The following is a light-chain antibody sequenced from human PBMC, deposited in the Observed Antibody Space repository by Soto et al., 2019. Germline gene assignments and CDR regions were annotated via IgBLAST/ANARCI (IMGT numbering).Light chain of an antibody. J-gene: IGKJ1*01. Sequence: DIQMTQSPSSLSASVGDRVTITCRASQGIANHLAWYQQKPGKAPNLLIYAASTLQSGVPSRFSGSGFGTDFTLTISSLQPEDVATYYCQQYNRYSWTFGQGTKVEIK. CDR2: AAS. CDR1: QGIANH. CDR3: QQYNRYSWT. V-gene: IGKV1-27*01.